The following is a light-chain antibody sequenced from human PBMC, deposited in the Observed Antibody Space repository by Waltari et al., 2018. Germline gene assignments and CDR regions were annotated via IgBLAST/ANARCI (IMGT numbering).Light chain of an antibody. V-gene: IGKV4-1*01. CDR2: WAS. J-gene: IGKJ1*01. Sequence: DIVMTPSPDSLAVSLGERATINCKSSQSVLYSSNNKNYLAWYQQKPGQPPKLLIYWASTRDSGVPYRFSGSGSGTDFTLTISSLQAEDVAVYYCQQYYSTPRTFGQGTKVEIK. CDR3: QQYYSTPRT. CDR1: QSVLYSSNNKNY.